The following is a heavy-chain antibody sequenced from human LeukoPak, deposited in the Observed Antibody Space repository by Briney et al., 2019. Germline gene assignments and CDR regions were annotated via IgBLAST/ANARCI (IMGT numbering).Heavy chain of an antibody. D-gene: IGHD1-7*01. CDR3: ARDWGNWNYDY. CDR2: ISSGGST. Sequence: GGSLRLSCAASGFTFSNAWMSWVRQAPGKGLEWVSLISSGGSTYYADSVRGRFTISRDNSKNTLYLQMNSLRAEDTAVYYCARDWGNWNYDYWGQGTLVTVSS. V-gene: IGHV3-66*01. J-gene: IGHJ4*02. CDR1: GFTFSNAW.